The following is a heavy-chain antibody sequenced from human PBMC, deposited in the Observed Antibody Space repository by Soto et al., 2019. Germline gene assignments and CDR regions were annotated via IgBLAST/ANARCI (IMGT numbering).Heavy chain of an antibody. CDR3: ARGHCTSTSCYPSDY. CDR1: GGSISSYY. Sequence: SETLSLTCTVSGGSISSYYWSWIRQPAGKGLEWTGRIYTSGSTDYNPSLKSRVTMSVDTSKNQFSLKLSSVTAADTAVYYCARGHCTSTSCYPSDYWGQGALVTVSS. D-gene: IGHD2-2*01. J-gene: IGHJ4*02. CDR2: IYTSGST. V-gene: IGHV4-4*07.